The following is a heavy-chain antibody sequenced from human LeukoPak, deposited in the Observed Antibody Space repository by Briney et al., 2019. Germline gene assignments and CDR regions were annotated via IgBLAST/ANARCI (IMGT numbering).Heavy chain of an antibody. CDR3: ATGRVVLWFGRYYFDY. V-gene: IGHV1-24*01. J-gene: IGHJ4*02. D-gene: IGHD3-10*01. Sequence: ASVKVSCKVSGYTLTELSMHWVRQAPGKGLEWMGGFDPEDGETIYAQKCQGGVTMTEDTSTDTAYKELSSLRPEDTAVYYCATGRVVLWFGRYYFDYWGQGTLVTVSS. CDR1: GYTLTELS. CDR2: FDPEDGET.